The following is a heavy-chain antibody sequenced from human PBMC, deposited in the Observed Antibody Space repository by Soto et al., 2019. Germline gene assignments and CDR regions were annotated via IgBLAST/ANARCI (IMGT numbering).Heavy chain of an antibody. CDR3: ARDFTGWPPDGVDS. CDR1: GYTLTELS. CDR2: FDPEDGET. J-gene: IGHJ4*02. Sequence: ASVKVSCKVSGYTLTELSMHWVRQAPGKGLEWMGGFDPEDGETIYAQNLQGRVTMTTDTSTSTAYMELGSLTSDDTAVYYCARDFTGWPPDGVDSWGQGTLVTVSS. D-gene: IGHD2-15*01. V-gene: IGHV1-24*01.